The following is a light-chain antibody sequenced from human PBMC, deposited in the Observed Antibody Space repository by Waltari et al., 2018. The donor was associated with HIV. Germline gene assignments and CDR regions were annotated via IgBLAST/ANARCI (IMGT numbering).Light chain of an antibody. Sequence: DIQITQSPPSLSASVGQRVTITCRASQTVRSSLAWYQQRPGKAPKSLVYGASKLKTEVPSRFSAGGSGTNFSLTISSLKPEDFATYICQQYYTFPRTFGRGTRVDMK. CDR1: QTVRSS. J-gene: IGKJ1*01. CDR2: GAS. V-gene: IGKV1D-16*01. CDR3: QQYYTFPRT.